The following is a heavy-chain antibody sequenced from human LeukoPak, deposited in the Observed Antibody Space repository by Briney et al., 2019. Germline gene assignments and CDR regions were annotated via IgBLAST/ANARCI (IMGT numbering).Heavy chain of an antibody. J-gene: IGHJ4*02. CDR3: ARQRSHYDILTGYMVDY. CDR1: GYSISSGYY. CDR2: IYHSGST. V-gene: IGHV4-38-2*02. Sequence: SETLSLTCTVSGYSISSGYYWGWIRQPPGKGLEWIGSIYHSGSTYYNPSLKSRVAISVDTSKNQFSLKLSSVTAADTAVYYCARQRSHYDILTGYMVDYWGQGTLVTVSS. D-gene: IGHD3-9*01.